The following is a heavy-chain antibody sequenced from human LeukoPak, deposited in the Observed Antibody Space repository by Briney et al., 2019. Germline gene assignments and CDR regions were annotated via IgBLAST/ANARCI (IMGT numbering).Heavy chain of an antibody. D-gene: IGHD4-17*01. CDR1: GFTFREFA. CDR3: AKSPTVTTGEFDY. V-gene: IGHV3-23*01. Sequence: GGSLRLSCTSSGFTFREFAVSWFRQAPGKGLEWVSAISGSGGSTYYADSVKGQFTISRDNSKNTLYLQMNSLRAEDTAVYYCAKSPTVTTGEFDYWGQGTLVTVSS. J-gene: IGHJ4*02. CDR2: ISGSGGST.